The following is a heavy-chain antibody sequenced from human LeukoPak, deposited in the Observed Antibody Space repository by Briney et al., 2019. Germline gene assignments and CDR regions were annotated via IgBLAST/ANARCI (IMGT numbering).Heavy chain of an antibody. CDR2: IYYSGNT. V-gene: IGHV4-39*01. Sequence: SETLSLTCTVSGGSISSSSYYWGWIRQPPGKGLEWIGSIYYSGNTYYNPSLKSRVTISVDTSKNQFSLKLSSVTAADTAVYYCARLRLGELSSFDYWGQGTLVTVSS. CDR1: GGSISSSSYY. J-gene: IGHJ4*02. CDR3: ARLRLGELSSFDY. D-gene: IGHD3-16*02.